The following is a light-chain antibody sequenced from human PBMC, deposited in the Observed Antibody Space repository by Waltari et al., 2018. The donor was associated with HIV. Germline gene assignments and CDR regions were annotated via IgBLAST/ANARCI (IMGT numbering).Light chain of an antibody. CDR2: GAS. J-gene: IGKJ1*01. Sequence: VMRQSPATLSVSPGERATLSCRASQSVSSNLAWYQQKPGQVPRLLIYGASTRATGIPARFSGSGSGTEFTLTISSLQSEDFAVYYCQQYNNWPRTFGQGTKVEIK. CDR3: QQYNNWPRT. CDR1: QSVSSN. V-gene: IGKV3-15*01.